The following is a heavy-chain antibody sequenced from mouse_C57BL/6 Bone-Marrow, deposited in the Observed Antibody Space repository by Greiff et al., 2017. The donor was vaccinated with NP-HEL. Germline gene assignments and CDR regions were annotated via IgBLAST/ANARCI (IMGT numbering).Heavy chain of an antibody. CDR2: IGPGSGST. D-gene: IGHD3-2*02. J-gene: IGHJ4*01. CDR1: GYTFTDYY. Sequence: QVQLQQSGAELVKPGASVKISCKASGYTFTDYYINWVKQRPGQGLEWIGKIGPGSGSTYYNEKFKGKSTLTVDKSSSTAYMQLSSLTSEDSAVYYCARERSGYVDYAMDYWGQGTSVTVSS. V-gene: IGHV1-77*01. CDR3: ARERSGYVDYAMDY.